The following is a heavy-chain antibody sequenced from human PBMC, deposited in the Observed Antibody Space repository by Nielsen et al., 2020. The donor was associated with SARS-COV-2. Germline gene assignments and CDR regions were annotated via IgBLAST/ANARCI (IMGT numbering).Heavy chain of an antibody. J-gene: IGHJ5*02. D-gene: IGHD5-24*01. Sequence: SVKVSCKTSGFTFRSSAVHWVRQARGQRLEWIGWIVVGTDNTNYAQKFQGRVTITRDMSISSAYLELSSLRSDDTAVYFCAREDVGRDGTSWLDHWGQGALVTVSS. V-gene: IGHV1-58*01. CDR3: AREDVGRDGTSWLDH. CDR2: IVVGTDNT. CDR1: GFTFRSSA.